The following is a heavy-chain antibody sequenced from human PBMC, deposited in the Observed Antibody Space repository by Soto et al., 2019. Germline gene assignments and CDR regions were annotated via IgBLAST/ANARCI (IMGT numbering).Heavy chain of an antibody. D-gene: IGHD1-26*01. CDR3: ARRGVANSRDAFDI. J-gene: IGHJ3*02. V-gene: IGHV1-69*01. CDR1: GGTFSNYA. Sequence: QVQLVQSGAEVKKPGTSVKVSCEVSGGTFSNYAITWVRQAPGQGLEWLGGAIADYGSTNYAQKFQGRENITAGESATTPFMELSSLRSDDTAVYYCARRGVANSRDAFDIWCQGTLVTVS. CDR2: AIADYGST.